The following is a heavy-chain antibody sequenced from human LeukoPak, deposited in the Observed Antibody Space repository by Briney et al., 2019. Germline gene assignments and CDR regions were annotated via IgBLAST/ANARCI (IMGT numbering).Heavy chain of an antibody. CDR3: ARCRGYSYGYEGY. Sequence: HPGGSQRLSCAASGFTFSSYSMNWVRQAPGKGLEWVSYISTSGNTIDYADSVEGRFTISRDNAKNSLYLQMNSLRAEDTAVYYCARCRGYSYGYEGYWGQGTLVTVSS. J-gene: IGHJ4*02. V-gene: IGHV3-48*04. CDR1: GFTFSSYS. D-gene: IGHD5-18*01. CDR2: ISTSGNTI.